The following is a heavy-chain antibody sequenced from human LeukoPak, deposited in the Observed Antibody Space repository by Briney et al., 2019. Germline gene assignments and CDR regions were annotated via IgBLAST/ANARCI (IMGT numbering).Heavy chain of an antibody. V-gene: IGHV1-2*02. CDR1: GYTFTGYY. J-gene: IGHJ4*02. D-gene: IGHD2-2*01. CDR3: ARDVYPRRRSSTSCPSAFDY. CDR2: INPNSGGT. Sequence: ASVKVSCKASGYTFTGYYMHWVRQAPGQGLEWMGWINPNSGGTNYAQKFQGRVTMTRDTSISTAYMELSRLRSDDTAVYYCARDVYPRRRSSTSCPSAFDYWGQGTLVTVSS.